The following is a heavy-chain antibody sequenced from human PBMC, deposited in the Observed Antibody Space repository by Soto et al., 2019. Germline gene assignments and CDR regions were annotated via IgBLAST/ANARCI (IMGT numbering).Heavy chain of an antibody. J-gene: IGHJ4*02. CDR2: IKSKTDGGTT. V-gene: IGHV3-15*07. Sequence: EVQLVESGGGLVKPGGSLRLSCAASGFTFSNAWMNWVRQAPGKGLEWVGRIKSKTDGGTTDYAAPVKGRITISRDDSKNTLYLQMNSLKTEVTAVYYCTTGPPYDSSGYYWRDYWGQGTLVTVSS. CDR3: TTGPPYDSSGYYWRDY. CDR1: GFTFSNAW. D-gene: IGHD3-22*01.